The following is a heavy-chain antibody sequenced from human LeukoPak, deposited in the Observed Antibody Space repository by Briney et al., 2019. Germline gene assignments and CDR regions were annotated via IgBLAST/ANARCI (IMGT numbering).Heavy chain of an antibody. J-gene: IGHJ1*01. D-gene: IGHD3-9*01. CDR2: ISYDGSNK. Sequence: PGGSLRLSCAASGFTFSSYAMHWVRQAPGKGLEWVAVISYDGSNKYYADSVKGRFTISRDNSKNTLYLQMNSLRAEDTAVYYCATTRPDILTGYTNFFQHWGQGTLVTVSS. V-gene: IGHV3-30*04. CDR1: GFTFSSYA. CDR3: ATTRPDILTGYTNFFQH.